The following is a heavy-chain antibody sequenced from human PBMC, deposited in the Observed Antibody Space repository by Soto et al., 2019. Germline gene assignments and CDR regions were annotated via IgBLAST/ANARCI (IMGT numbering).Heavy chain of an antibody. CDR1: GFTFSSYG. J-gene: IGHJ4*02. CDR3: AKPRYCSGGSCYSSWEGDFDY. Sequence: GGSLRLSCAASGFTFSSYGMHWVRQAPGKGLEWVAVISYDGSNKYYADSVKGRFTISRDNSKNTLYLQMNSLRAEDTAVYYCAKPRYCSGGSCYSSWEGDFDYWGQGTLVTVSS. CDR2: ISYDGSNK. D-gene: IGHD2-15*01. V-gene: IGHV3-30*18.